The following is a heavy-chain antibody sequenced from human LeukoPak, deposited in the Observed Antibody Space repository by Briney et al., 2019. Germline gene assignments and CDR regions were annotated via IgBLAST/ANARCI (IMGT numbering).Heavy chain of an antibody. CDR1: GFTFSSYG. V-gene: IGHV3-33*01. CDR2: IWYDGSNK. J-gene: IGHJ4*02. D-gene: IGHD6-13*01. Sequence: PGGSLRLSCAASGFTFSSYGMHWVRQAPGKGLEWVAVIWYDGSNKYYADSVKGRFTISRDNSKNTLYLQMNSLRAEDTAVYYCARDLTGSPQQVAHDYWGQGTLVTVSP. CDR3: ARDLTGSPQQVAHDY.